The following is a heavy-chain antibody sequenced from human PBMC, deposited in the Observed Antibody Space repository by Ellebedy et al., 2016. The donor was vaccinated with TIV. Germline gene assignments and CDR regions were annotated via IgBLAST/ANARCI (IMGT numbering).Heavy chain of an antibody. D-gene: IGHD3-10*01. V-gene: IGHV3-7*01. J-gene: IGHJ4*02. CDR2: IKQDGSEK. CDR1: GFTFSSYW. CDR3: ARGSDYYGSGKLRFDY. Sequence: GESLKISCAASGFTFSSYWMSWVRQAPGKGLEWVANIKQDGSEKYYVDSVKGRFTISRDNAKNSLYLQMNSLRAEDTAVYYCARGSDYYGSGKLRFDYWGQGTLVTVSS.